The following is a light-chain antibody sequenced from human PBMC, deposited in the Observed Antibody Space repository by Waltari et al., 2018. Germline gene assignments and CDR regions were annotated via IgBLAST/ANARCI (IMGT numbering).Light chain of an antibody. J-gene: IGLJ2*01. Sequence: QLVLTQSPSASASLGASVTLTCTLSSGHSSYAIAWHQQQPEKGPRYLMKLNSDGSHNKGDGIPDRFSGSSSGAERYLTISSRQSEDEADYYCQTWGDGTVVFGGGTKLTVL. CDR2: LNSDGSH. V-gene: IGLV4-69*01. CDR3: QTWGDGTVV. CDR1: SGHSSYA.